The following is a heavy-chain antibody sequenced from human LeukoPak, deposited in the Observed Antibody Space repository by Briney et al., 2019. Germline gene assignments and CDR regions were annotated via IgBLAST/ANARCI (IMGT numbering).Heavy chain of an antibody. CDR1: GYTFTSYY. V-gene: IGHV1-46*01. D-gene: IGHD2-15*01. CDR3: AREGRLRNWFDP. J-gene: IGHJ5*02. Sequence: ASVKVSCKASGYTFTSYYMHWARQAPGQGLEWMGIINPSGGSTSYAQKFQGRVTMTRDTSTSTVYMELSSLRSEDTAVYYCAREGRLRNWFDPWGQGTLVTVSS. CDR2: INPSGGST.